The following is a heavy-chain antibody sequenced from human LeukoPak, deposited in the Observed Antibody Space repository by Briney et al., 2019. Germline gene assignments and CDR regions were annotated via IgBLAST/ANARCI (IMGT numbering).Heavy chain of an antibody. Sequence: SETLSLTCTVSGGSISSYYWSWIRQPPGKGLEWIGYIYYSGSTNYNPSLKSRVTISVDTSKNQFSLKLSSVTAADTAVYYCARHGGGQYYYDSSGAYYFDYWGQGTLVTVSS. CDR2: IYYSGST. D-gene: IGHD3-22*01. V-gene: IGHV4-59*08. J-gene: IGHJ4*02. CDR3: ARHGGGQYYYDSSGAYYFDY. CDR1: GGSISSYY.